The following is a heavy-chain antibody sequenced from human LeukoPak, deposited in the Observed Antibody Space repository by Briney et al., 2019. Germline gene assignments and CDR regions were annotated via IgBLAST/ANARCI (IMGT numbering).Heavy chain of an antibody. Sequence: GESLKISCKGSGYNFTSYWIGWVRQTPGKGLEWMGIIYPGDSDTRYSPSFQGQVTISADKSISTASLQWSSLKASDTAMYYCARLLRNIAAAVYYFDYWGQGTLVTVSS. CDR1: GYNFTSYW. CDR3: ARLLRNIAAAVYYFDY. J-gene: IGHJ4*02. D-gene: IGHD6-13*01. V-gene: IGHV5-51*01. CDR2: IYPGDSDT.